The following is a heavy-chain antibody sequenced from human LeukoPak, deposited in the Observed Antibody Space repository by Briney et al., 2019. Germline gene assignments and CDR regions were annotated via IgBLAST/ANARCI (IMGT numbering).Heavy chain of an antibody. V-gene: IGHV4-39*01. CDR1: GXSISSRNVY. Sequence: SETLSLTCTVSGXSISSRNVYWGWIRQAPGKGLEWIGTVYHSGSTYYNPSLETRVIISADTSNNQLSLGLSSVTAADTALYYCARHLYFYGSGSRYFDFRGQGTLVTVSS. J-gene: IGHJ4*02. D-gene: IGHD3-10*01. CDR2: VYHSGST. CDR3: ARHLYFYGSGSRYFDF.